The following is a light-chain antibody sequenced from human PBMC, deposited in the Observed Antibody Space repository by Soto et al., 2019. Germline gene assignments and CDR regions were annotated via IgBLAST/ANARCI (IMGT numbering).Light chain of an antibody. J-gene: IGKJ5*01. Sequence: RLTQSPSSLSASVGDTVTISCRASQDISTYLAWYQQKPGKAPTLLIFAASSLHNGVPPRFGGSGSGSEFTLTISRLQPDDFATYFCQHYTLYSPPFGQGTRVE. V-gene: IGKV1-5*01. CDR2: AAS. CDR1: QDISTY. CDR3: QHYTLYSPP.